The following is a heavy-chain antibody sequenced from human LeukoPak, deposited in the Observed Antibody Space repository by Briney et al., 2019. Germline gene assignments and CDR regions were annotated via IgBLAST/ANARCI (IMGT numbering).Heavy chain of an antibody. J-gene: IGHJ4*02. CDR1: GFTFSSYA. Sequence: PGGSLRLSCAGSGFTFSSYAMSWVRQAPGRGPEWVSAISGSGGTTYYADSVKGRFTISRDNSKNTLYLQVNSLRAEDTGVYYCARAGDSSGYYYGIYYWGQGTLVTVSS. V-gene: IGHV3-23*01. CDR2: ISGSGGTT. CDR3: ARAGDSSGYYYGIYY. D-gene: IGHD3-22*01.